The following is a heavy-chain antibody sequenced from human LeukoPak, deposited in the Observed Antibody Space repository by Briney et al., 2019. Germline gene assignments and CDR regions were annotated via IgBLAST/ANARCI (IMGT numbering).Heavy chain of an antibody. CDR1: GFAFTTSA. CDR3: ATAATHGLYHFDY. D-gene: IGHD2-2*02. CDR2: IVVGSGNT. V-gene: IGHV1-58*02. Sequence: SVKVSCKASGFAFTTSAMQWVRQARGQRLEWIGWIVVGSGNTNYAQKFQERVAITRDMSTSTAYMYLSSLRSEDTAVYYCATAATHGLYHFDYWGQGTLVTVSS. J-gene: IGHJ4*02.